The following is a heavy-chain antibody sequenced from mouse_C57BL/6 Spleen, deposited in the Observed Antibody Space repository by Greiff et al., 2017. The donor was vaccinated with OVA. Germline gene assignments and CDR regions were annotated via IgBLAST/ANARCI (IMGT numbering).Heavy chain of an antibody. V-gene: IGHV5-12*01. Sequence: DVQLVESGGGLVQPGGSLKLSCAASGFTFSDYYMYWVRQTPEKRLEWVAYISNGGGSTYYPDTVNGRFTISRDNAKNTLYLQLSRLKSEDTAVYYWARHGDMDYWGQGTSVTVSS. CDR2: ISNGGGST. CDR1: GFTFSDYY. CDR3: ARHGDMDY. J-gene: IGHJ4*01.